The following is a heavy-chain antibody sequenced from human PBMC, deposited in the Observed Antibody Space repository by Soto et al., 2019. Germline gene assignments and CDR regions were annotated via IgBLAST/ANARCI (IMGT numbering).Heavy chain of an antibody. J-gene: IGHJ4*02. V-gene: IGHV3-9*01. Sequence: GGSLRLSCAASGFTFDDYAVHWVRQAPGKGLEWVSGISWNSGSIGYADSVKGRFTISRDNAKNSLYLQMNSLRAEDTALYYCAKDRSGSIASYDYWGQGTLVTVSS. D-gene: IGHD3-3*01. CDR2: ISWNSGSI. CDR3: AKDRSGSIASYDY. CDR1: GFTFDDYA.